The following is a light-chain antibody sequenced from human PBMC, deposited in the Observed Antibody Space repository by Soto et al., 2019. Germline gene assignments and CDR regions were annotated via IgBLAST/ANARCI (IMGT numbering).Light chain of an antibody. J-gene: IGKJ1*01. CDR2: VSS. CDR1: QTVSSN. CDR3: QQYHNWPA. V-gene: IGKV3-15*01. Sequence: EIVMTQSPATLSVVPGERATLSCSASQTVSSNLAWYQQKXXXXPXXXXXVSSTRAAGIPGRFSGSGSGTEFTLTISSLQSEDFAVYYCQQYHNWPAFGQGTKV.